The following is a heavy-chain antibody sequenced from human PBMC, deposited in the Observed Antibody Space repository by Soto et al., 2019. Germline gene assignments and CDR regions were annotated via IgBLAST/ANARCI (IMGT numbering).Heavy chain of an antibody. D-gene: IGHD6-13*01. J-gene: IGHJ5*02. CDR3: AKGSASIAAAVFLDP. CDR2: ISGSGGST. Sequence: GGSLRLSCAASGFSFSSYAMNWVRQAPGKGLEWVSGISGSGGSTYYADSVKGRFTISRDNSKNTLYLQMNSLRADDTAVYYCAKGSASIAAAVFLDPWGQGTLVTVSS. CDR1: GFSFSSYA. V-gene: IGHV3-23*01.